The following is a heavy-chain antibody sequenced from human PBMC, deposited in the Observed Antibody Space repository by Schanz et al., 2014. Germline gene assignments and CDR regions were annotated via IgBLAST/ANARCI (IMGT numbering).Heavy chain of an antibody. CDR2: FDPKKGEA. J-gene: IGHJ6*02. D-gene: IGHD3-10*01. CDR3: VRDAGWAFGDYHGMDV. V-gene: IGHV1-24*01. CDR1: GYTFTTYY. Sequence: QVQLVQSGAEVKKPGVSVKVSCKASGYTFTTYYIHWVRQAPGQGLEWMGGFDPKKGEAIYAQKCQGRVTMTEDTSTGTAYMELRSLISDDTAVYYCVRDAGWAFGDYHGMDVWGQGTSVTVSS.